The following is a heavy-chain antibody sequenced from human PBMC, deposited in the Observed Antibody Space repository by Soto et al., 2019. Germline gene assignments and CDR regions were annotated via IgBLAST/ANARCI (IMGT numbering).Heavy chain of an antibody. V-gene: IGHV4-31*03. J-gene: IGHJ5*02. CDR2: IYYRGST. CDR1: GVSVDSGGYY. Sequence: SETLSLTCTVSGVSVDSGGYYWNWIRQYPGKGLEWLGYIYYRGSTYYTPSLKSRLTISLDTSKNQFSLRLTSVTAADTAVYYSARQIGYSSSLGWFDPWGQGTLVTVS. CDR3: ARQIGYSSSLGWFDP. D-gene: IGHD6-13*01.